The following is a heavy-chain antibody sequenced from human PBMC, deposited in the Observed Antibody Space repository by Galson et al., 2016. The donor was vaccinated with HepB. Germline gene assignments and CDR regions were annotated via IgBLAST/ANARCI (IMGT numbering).Heavy chain of an antibody. CDR3: AIDLRVPADYGSGSY. J-gene: IGHJ4*02. V-gene: IGHV3-74*01. CDR2: INSDGSTT. Sequence: SLRLSCAASGFTFSDYWMHWVRQAPGKGLVWVSRINSDGSTTDSAGSVRGRFTISRDNAKNTLYLQMNSLRAEDTAVYYCAIDLRVPADYGSGSYWGQGTLVTVSS. D-gene: IGHD3-10*01. CDR1: GFTFSDYW.